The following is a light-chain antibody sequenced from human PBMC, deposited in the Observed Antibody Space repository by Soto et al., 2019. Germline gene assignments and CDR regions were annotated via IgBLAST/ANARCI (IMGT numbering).Light chain of an antibody. J-gene: IGLJ1*01. Sequence: QSVLTQPRSVSGSPGESVTITCTGTSSDVGGYNSVSWYQQRPAKAPKLMIYDVNKWPSGVPDRFSGSKSGNTASLTISGLQADEEADYYGCSYAGDNSFYVFGTGTKVTVL. CDR1: SSDVGGYNS. CDR3: CSYAGDNSFYV. CDR2: DVN. V-gene: IGLV2-11*01.